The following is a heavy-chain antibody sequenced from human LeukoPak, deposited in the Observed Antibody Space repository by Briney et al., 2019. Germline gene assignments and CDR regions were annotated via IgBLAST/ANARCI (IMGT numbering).Heavy chain of an antibody. CDR1: GFTFSSYT. J-gene: IGHJ4*02. Sequence: GGSLRLSCAASGFTFSSYTMAWVRQAPGKGLECVSSLSFGGGTIYYADSVKGRFTISRDTSKNTLYLQMNSLRAEDTAIYYCAKEVVPGTSRSFDYWGQGTLVTVSS. D-gene: IGHD2-2*01. CDR3: AKEVVPGTSRSFDY. CDR2: LSFGGGTI. V-gene: IGHV3-23*01.